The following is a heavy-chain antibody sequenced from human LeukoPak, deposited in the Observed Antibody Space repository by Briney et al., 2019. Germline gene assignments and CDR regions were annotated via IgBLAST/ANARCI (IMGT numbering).Heavy chain of an antibody. J-gene: IGHJ4*02. Sequence: GGSLRLSCAVSGFTFSSSTMNWVRQAPGKGLEWVSSISSSSSSIYYADSVKGRFTICRDNAKNSLYLQMNSLRAEDTAVYYCGRPRSSGWYNDYWGQGTLVTVSS. D-gene: IGHD6-19*01. CDR1: GFTFSSST. CDR2: ISSSSSSI. CDR3: GRPRSSGWYNDY. V-gene: IGHV3-21*01.